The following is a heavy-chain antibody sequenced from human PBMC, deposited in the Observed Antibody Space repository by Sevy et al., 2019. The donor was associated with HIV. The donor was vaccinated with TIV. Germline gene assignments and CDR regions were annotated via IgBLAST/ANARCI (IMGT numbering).Heavy chain of an antibody. CDR2: ISSSSSYI. J-gene: IGHJ6*02. V-gene: IGHV3-21*01. CDR3: ARSVNQCTGCYTVPGYYGMDV. D-gene: IGHD2-2*02. Sequence: GGSLRLSCAASGFTFSSYSMNWVRQAPGKGLEWVSSISSSSSYIYYAASVKGRFTISRDNAKNSLYLQMNSLRAWATAVYYCARSVNQCTGCYTVPGYYGMDVWGQGTTVTVSS. CDR1: GFTFSSYS.